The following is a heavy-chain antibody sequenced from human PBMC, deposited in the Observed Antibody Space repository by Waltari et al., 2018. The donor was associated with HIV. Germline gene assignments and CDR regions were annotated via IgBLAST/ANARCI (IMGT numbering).Heavy chain of an antibody. CDR3: ARGFTIFGVVIIGSAFDI. CDR2: IIPIFGTA. D-gene: IGHD3-3*01. V-gene: IGHV1-69*06. Sequence: QVQLVQSGAAVKKPGSSVKVSCKASAGTFSSYAISWVRQAPGQGLEWMGGIIPIFGTANYAQKFQGRVTITADKSTSTAYMELSSLRSEDTAVYYCARGFTIFGVVIIGSAFDIWGQGTMVTVSS. CDR1: AGTFSSYA. J-gene: IGHJ3*02.